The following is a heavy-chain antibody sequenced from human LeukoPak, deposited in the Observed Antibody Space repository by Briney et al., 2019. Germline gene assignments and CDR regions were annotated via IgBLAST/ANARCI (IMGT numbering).Heavy chain of an antibody. V-gene: IGHV4-61*02. Sequence: PSQTLSLTCTVSGGSISSGSYYWSWIRQPAGKGLEWIGRIYTSGSTNYNPSLKSRVTISVDTSKNQFSLKLSSVTAADTAVYYCVHSSDKATFDYWGQGTLVTVSS. D-gene: IGHD6-25*01. CDR1: GGSISSGSYY. J-gene: IGHJ4*02. CDR3: VHSSDKATFDY. CDR2: IYTSGST.